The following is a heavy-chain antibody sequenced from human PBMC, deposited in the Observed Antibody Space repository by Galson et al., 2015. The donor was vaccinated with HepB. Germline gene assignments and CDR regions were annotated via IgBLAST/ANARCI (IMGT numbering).Heavy chain of an antibody. D-gene: IGHD3-22*01. Sequence: SVTVSCKVSGYTLTELSMHWVRQAPGKGLEWMGGFDPEDGETIYAQKFQGRVTMTEDTSTDTAYMELSSLRSEDTAVYYCARGYVGGSGYYSLRGSDYFDYWGQGTLVTVSS. CDR2: FDPEDGET. CDR1: GYTLTELS. V-gene: IGHV1-24*01. J-gene: IGHJ4*02. CDR3: ARGYVGGSGYYSLRGSDYFDY.